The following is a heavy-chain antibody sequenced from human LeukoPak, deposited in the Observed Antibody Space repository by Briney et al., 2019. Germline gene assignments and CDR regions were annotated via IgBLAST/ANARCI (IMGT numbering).Heavy chain of an antibody. CDR1: GFTFSSYW. Sequence: GGSLRLSCAASGFTFSSYWMSWVRQAPGKGLEWVANIKQDGSEKYYVDSVKGRFTISRDNTKNSLYLQMNSLRAEDTAVYYCARTPYDFWSGYYRGGLDYWGQGTLVTVSS. J-gene: IGHJ4*02. CDR3: ARTPYDFWSGYYRGGLDY. CDR2: IKQDGSEK. D-gene: IGHD3-3*01. V-gene: IGHV3-7*01.